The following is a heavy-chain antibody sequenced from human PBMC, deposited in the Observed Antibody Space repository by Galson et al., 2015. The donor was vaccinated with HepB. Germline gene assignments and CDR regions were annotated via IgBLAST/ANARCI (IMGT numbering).Heavy chain of an antibody. Sequence: SLRLSCAASGFTFSDYYMDWVRQAPGKGLEWVGRTRNKANGYTTEYAASVKGRFTISRDDSKNSLYLQMNSLKTEDTALYYCVRVGDSSGWYPFDYWGQGTLVTVSS. CDR2: TRNKANGYTT. CDR3: VRVGDSSGWYPFDY. CDR1: GFTFSDYY. D-gene: IGHD6-19*01. J-gene: IGHJ4*02. V-gene: IGHV3-72*01.